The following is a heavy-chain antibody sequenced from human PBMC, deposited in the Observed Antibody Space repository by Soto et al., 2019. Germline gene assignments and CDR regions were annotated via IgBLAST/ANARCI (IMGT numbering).Heavy chain of an antibody. CDR1: GFTFSSYA. J-gene: IGHJ4*02. V-gene: IGHV3-30-3*01. CDR3: ARFKGCSGGSCYPYFDY. Sequence: QVQLVESGGGVVQPGRSLRLSCAASGFTFSSYAMHWVRQAPGKGLEWVAVMSYDGSNKYYADSVKGRFTISRDNSKNTLYLQMNSLRAEDTAVYYCARFKGCSGGSCYPYFDYWGQGTRVTVSS. D-gene: IGHD2-15*01. CDR2: MSYDGSNK.